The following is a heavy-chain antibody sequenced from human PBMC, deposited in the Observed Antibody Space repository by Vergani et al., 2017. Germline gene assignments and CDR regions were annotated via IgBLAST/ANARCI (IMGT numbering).Heavy chain of an antibody. V-gene: IGHV4-61*02. CDR1: GGSISSGSYY. CDR2: IYTSGST. J-gene: IGHJ4*01. Sequence: QVQLQESGPGLVKPSQTLSLTCTVSGGSISSGSYYWSWTRQPAGKGLEWIVRIYTSGSTNYDPFLKSRVTISVDTSKNQFSLKLGSVTAAVTSVYYCARDLGGAAAGTDLGCDYWGRRTLVTVSS. D-gene: IGHD6-13*01. CDR3: ARDLGGAAAGTDLGCDY.